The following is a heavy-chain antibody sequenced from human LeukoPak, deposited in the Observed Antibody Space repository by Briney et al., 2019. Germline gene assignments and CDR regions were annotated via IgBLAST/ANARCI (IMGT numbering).Heavy chain of an antibody. V-gene: IGHV3-30-3*01. Sequence: GRSLRLPCAASGFTFSSYAMHWVRQAPGKGLEWVAVISYDGSNKYYADSVKGRFTISRVNSKNTLYLQMNSLRAEDTAVYYCARDIAELDYWGQGTLVTVSS. J-gene: IGHJ4*02. CDR3: ARDIAELDY. D-gene: IGHD1-14*01. CDR2: ISYDGSNK. CDR1: GFTFSSYA.